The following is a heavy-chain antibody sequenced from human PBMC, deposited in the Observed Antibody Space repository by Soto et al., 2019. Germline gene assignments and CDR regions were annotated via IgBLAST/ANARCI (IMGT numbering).Heavy chain of an antibody. D-gene: IGHD3-10*01. CDR3: ARMESFGSLNWFDP. V-gene: IGHV1-8*01. CDR1: GYTFTNND. J-gene: IGHJ5*02. Sequence: ASVKVSCKASGYTFTNNDVSWVRQATGQGLEWMGWMNPGSGDTGYAQKFQGRVTMTRDISIATAYMELTSLTSDDMAIYYCARMESFGSLNWFDPWGQGTPVTVSS. CDR2: MNPGSGDT.